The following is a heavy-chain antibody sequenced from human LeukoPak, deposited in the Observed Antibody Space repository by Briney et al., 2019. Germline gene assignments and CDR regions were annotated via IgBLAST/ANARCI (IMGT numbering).Heavy chain of an antibody. CDR1: GYTLTELS. CDR3: ATDSGSTDYYYMDV. J-gene: IGHJ6*03. D-gene: IGHD3-10*01. CDR2: FDPEDGET. Sequence: ASVKVSCKVSGYTLTELSMHWVRQAPGKGLEWMGGFDPEDGETIYAQKFQGRVTMTEDTSTDTAYMELSSLRSEDTAVYYCATDSGSTDYYYMDVWGKGTTVTVSS. V-gene: IGHV1-24*01.